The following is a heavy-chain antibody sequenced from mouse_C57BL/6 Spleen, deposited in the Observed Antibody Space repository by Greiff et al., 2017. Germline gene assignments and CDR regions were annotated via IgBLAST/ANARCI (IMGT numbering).Heavy chain of an antibody. CDR2: INPNNGGT. V-gene: IGHV1-22*01. J-gene: IGHJ4*01. D-gene: IGHD2-5*01. Sequence: EVQLQESGPELVKPGASVKMSCKASGYTFTDYNMHWVKQSHGKSLEWIGYINPNNGGTSYNQKFKGKATLTVNKSSSTAYMELRSLTSEDSAVYYCARSTAYYSNFYAMDYWGQGTSVTVSS. CDR1: GYTFTDYN. CDR3: ARSTAYYSNFYAMDY.